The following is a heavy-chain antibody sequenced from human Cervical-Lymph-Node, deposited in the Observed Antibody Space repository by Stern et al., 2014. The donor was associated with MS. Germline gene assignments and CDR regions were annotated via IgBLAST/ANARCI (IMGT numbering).Heavy chain of an antibody. CDR3: ARHYGYYFDF. Sequence: EVQLVESGVEVKKPGESLKISCKVSENIFSNFWIGWLRQMPGKGLEYVGIIDPDDSDTKYSPSFEAQVTISADKSINTAYLHWSSLKASDTAIYYCARHYGYYFDFWGQGTLVTVSS. CDR1: ENIFSNFW. D-gene: IGHD4-17*01. CDR2: IDPDDSDT. J-gene: IGHJ4*02. V-gene: IGHV5-51*01.